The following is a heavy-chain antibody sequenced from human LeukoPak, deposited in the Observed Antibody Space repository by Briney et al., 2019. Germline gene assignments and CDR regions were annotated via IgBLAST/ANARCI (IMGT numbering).Heavy chain of an antibody. J-gene: IGHJ4*02. CDR1: GGSISSHY. D-gene: IGHD3-3*01. Sequence: SETLSLTCTVSGGSISSHYWSWIRQPPGKGLEWVGDIYYSGSTNYNPSLKSRVTISVDTSKNQFTLRLTSVTAADTAVYYCARVFVRSGLYHFDYWGQGTLVTVSS. CDR3: ARVFVRSGLYHFDY. V-gene: IGHV4-59*11. CDR2: IYYSGST.